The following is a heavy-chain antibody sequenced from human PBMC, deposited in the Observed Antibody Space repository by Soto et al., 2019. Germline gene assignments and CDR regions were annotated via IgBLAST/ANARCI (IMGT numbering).Heavy chain of an antibody. CDR3: GGQDYGAKGYYFEN. CDR1: NGSISSRSSY. Sequence: QLQLQESGSGLVKPSETLSLTCIVSNGSISSRSSYWGWIRQTPGKGLAWIGSIYYIGNTYYNPSLKSRVTISIDPSKTQLPLKMNSVTAADTAVYFCGGQDYGAKGYYFENWGQGALVTVSS. D-gene: IGHD4-17*01. CDR2: IYYIGNT. V-gene: IGHV4-39*01. J-gene: IGHJ4*02.